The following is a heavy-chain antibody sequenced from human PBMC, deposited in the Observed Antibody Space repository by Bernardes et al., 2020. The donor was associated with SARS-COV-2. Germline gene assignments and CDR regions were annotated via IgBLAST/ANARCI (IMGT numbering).Heavy chain of an antibody. D-gene: IGHD3-10*01. V-gene: IGHV1-2*02. CDR3: ARAYGSGKYQDHYYFDY. CDR2: LNVNSGGT. Sequence: ASVKVSCQASGYTFTGYFIHWVRQAPGQGLEWMGWLNVNSGGTDCAQKFQGRVTMTRDTSINAAYMELRRLTSDDTAIYFCARAYGSGKYQDHYYFDYWGQGTLVTVSS. CDR1: GYTFTGYF. J-gene: IGHJ4*02.